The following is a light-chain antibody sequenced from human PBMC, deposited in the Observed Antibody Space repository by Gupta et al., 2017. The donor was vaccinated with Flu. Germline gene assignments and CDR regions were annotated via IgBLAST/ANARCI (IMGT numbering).Light chain of an antibody. CDR3: RQYDSLPGS. J-gene: IGKJ2*01. Sequence: DIQMTQSPSSLSASVGDRVTITCQAGRDISNYLDWYQQKPGKAPKLLIYDASKVETGVPSRFSGVGSGTDFTLTISSRQPDDFATYYCRQYDSLPGSFGQGTKMDI. CDR1: RDISNY. CDR2: DAS. V-gene: IGKV1-33*01.